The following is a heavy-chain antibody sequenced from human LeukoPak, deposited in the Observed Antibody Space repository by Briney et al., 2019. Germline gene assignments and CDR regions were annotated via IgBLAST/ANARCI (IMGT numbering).Heavy chain of an antibody. D-gene: IGHD2-21*02. CDR2: ISPNSGAT. V-gene: IGHV1-2*02. Sequence: ASVKVSCKASGYTFTGYYIHWVRQAPGQGLEWMGWISPNSGATNYAQNFQGRVTMTRDTSISTAYMELSRLRSDDTAVYYCARVVTADPYDAFDIWGQGTVVTVSS. CDR3: ARVVTADPYDAFDI. J-gene: IGHJ3*02. CDR1: GYTFTGYY.